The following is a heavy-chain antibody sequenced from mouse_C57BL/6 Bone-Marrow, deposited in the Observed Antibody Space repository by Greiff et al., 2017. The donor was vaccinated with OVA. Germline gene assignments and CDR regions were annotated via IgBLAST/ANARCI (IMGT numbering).Heavy chain of an antibody. D-gene: IGHD1-1*01. CDR2: IYPRSGNT. J-gene: IGHJ3*01. CDR3: AREGSSPAWFAY. V-gene: IGHV1-81*01. CDR1: GYTFTSYG. Sequence: VQLQQSGAELARPGASVKLSCKASGYTFTSYGISWVKQRTGQGLEWIGEIYPRSGNTYYNEKFKGKATLTADKSSSTAYVELRSLTSEDSAVYFCAREGSSPAWFAYWGQGTLVTVSA.